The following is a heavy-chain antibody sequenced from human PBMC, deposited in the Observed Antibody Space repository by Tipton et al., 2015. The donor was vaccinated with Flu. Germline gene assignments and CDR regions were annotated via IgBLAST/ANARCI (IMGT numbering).Heavy chain of an antibody. CDR2: IKQDGSQK. J-gene: IGHJ4*02. CDR1: GFTFSTYW. V-gene: IGHV3-7*03. Sequence: SLRLSCAASGFTFSTYWMSWVRQVPGKGLEWLANIKQDGSQKYYVDSVKGRFTISRDNAKNALYLEMNSLRAEDTAVYYCARQIGGGDCYWGQGTLVTVSS. CDR3: ARQIGGGDCY. D-gene: IGHD2-21*01.